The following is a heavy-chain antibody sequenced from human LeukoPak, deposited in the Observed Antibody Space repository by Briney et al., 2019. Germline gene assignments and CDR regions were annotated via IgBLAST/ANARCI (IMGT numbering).Heavy chain of an antibody. Sequence: GGSLRLSCAASGFTFSSYAMSWVRQAPGKGLEWVSAISGSGGSTYYADSVKGRFTISRDNAKNTLYLQMNSLRAEDTAVYYCARGGSSISSHYYYYMDVWGKGTTVTVSS. D-gene: IGHD6-6*01. CDR1: GFTFSSYA. CDR3: ARGGSSISSHYYYYMDV. V-gene: IGHV3-23*01. CDR2: ISGSGGST. J-gene: IGHJ6*03.